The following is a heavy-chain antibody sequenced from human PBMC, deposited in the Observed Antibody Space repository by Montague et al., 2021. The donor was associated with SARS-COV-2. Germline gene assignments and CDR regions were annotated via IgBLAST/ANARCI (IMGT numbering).Heavy chain of an antibody. CDR2: IGEDGSET. CDR1: GFTFSRFW. Sequence: SLRLSRAASGFTFSRFWMSWIRQTAGKGLEWVANIGEDGSETYYVDSVKGRFTISRDNAEKSLYLQMNSLRPEDTAVYYCVSWGSGSPWGQGTLVTVSS. D-gene: IGHD3-10*01. J-gene: IGHJ5*02. V-gene: IGHV3-7*01. CDR3: VSWGSGSP.